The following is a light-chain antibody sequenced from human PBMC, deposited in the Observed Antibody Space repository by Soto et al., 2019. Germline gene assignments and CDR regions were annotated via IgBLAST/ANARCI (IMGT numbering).Light chain of an antibody. CDR1: QSISSW. J-gene: IGKJ1*01. V-gene: IGKV1-5*03. CDR2: KAS. CDR3: QQYNTLWT. Sequence: DIQMTHSPSTLSAPVGDRVTITCRASQSISSWLAWYQQKPGKAPKLLIYKASTLESGVPSRFSGSGSGTEFTLNISSLQPDDFATYYCQQYNTLWTFGQGTKVEIK.